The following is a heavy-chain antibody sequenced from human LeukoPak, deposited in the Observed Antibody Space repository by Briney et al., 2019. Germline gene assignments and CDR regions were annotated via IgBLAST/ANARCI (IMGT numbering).Heavy chain of an antibody. CDR3: ALLPDIVVVPAANY. D-gene: IGHD2-2*01. V-gene: IGHV3-9*01. CDR1: GFTFDDYA. J-gene: IGHJ4*02. Sequence: PGGSRRLSCAASGFTFDDYAMHWVRQAPGKGLEWVSGISWNSGSIGYADSVKGRFTISRDNAKNSLYLQMNSLRAEDTALYYCALLPDIVVVPAANYWGQGTLVTVSS. CDR2: ISWNSGSI.